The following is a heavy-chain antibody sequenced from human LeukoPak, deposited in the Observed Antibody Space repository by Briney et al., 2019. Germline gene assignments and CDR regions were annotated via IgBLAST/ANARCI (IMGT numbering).Heavy chain of an antibody. J-gene: IGHJ5*02. CDR3: AGTYRLRRFDP. CDR2: IYYSGST. D-gene: IGHD2-2*02. V-gene: IGHV4-4*02. Sequence: SETLSLTCGVSGGSISGTNWWSWVRQPPGKGLECIGTIYYSGSTSYNPSLKSRVTISVDTSKNQFSLKLTSVTAADTAVYYCAGTYRLRRFDPWGQGTLVTVSS. CDR1: GGSISGTNW.